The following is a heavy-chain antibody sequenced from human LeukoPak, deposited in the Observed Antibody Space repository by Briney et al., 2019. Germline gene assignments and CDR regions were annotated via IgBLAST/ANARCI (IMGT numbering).Heavy chain of an antibody. Sequence: GGSLRLSCAASGFTFSSYGMHWVRQAPGKGLEWVAVIWYDGSNKYYADSVKGRSTISRDNSKNTLYLQMNSLRAEDTAVYYCARGRNLYYDFWSGPLNWFDPWGQGTLVTVSS. J-gene: IGHJ5*02. D-gene: IGHD3-3*01. CDR3: ARGRNLYYDFWSGPLNWFDP. CDR1: GFTFSSYG. CDR2: IWYDGSNK. V-gene: IGHV3-33*01.